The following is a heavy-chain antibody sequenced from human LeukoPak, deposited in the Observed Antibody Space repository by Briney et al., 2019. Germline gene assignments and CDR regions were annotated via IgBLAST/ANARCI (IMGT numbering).Heavy chain of an antibody. J-gene: IGHJ4*02. Sequence: GGSLRLSCAASGFTFSSHAMHWVRQAPGKGLEWVAVISYDGNNKYYADSVKGRFSISRDNSKNTLFLQMNSLRVDDTAVYYCAGSIGYCSNGVCAEGLHYWGQGTLVTVSS. CDR3: AGSIGYCSNGVCAEGLHY. CDR1: GFTFSSHA. D-gene: IGHD2-8*01. CDR2: ISYDGNNK. V-gene: IGHV3-30*01.